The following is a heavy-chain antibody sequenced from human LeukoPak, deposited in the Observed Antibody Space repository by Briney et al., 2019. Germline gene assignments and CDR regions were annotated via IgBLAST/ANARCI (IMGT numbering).Heavy chain of an antibody. CDR2: IFTDGSTT. J-gene: IGHJ5*02. CDR3: ARADCSGSTCYLRRSWFDP. CDR1: EFNFFSYG. D-gene: IGHD2-2*01. Sequence: GGSLRPSCVVSEFNFFSYGMQWVRQAPGKGLVWVSRIFTDGSTTSYADSVKGRFTISRDNAKNTLYLQMTSLRAEDTAVYYCARADCSGSTCYLRRSWFDPWGQGTLVTVSS. V-gene: IGHV3-74*01.